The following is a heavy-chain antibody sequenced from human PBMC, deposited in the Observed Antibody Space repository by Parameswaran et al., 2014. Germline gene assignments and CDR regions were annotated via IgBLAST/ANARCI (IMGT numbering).Heavy chain of an antibody. D-gene: IGHD3-10*01. Sequence: WVRQAPGQGLEWVGWMNPKTGDIKYAQKFQGRVTMTRDTSISTSYMELIRLTSDDTAVYYCATEGSSGTYNFGMDVWGQGTTVTVSS. J-gene: IGHJ6*02. CDR3: ATEGSSGTYNFGMDV. CDR2: MNPKTGDI. V-gene: IGHV1-2*02.